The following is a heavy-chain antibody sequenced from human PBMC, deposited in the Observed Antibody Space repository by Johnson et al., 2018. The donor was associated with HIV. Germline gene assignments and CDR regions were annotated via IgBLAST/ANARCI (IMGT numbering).Heavy chain of an antibody. CDR2: INWNGGNT. J-gene: IGHJ3*02. Sequence: VQLVESRGGVVRPGGSLRLSCAASGFTFDDYGMSWVRQAPGKGLEWVYGINWNGGNTGYADSVKGRFTISRDNAKNSLYLQMNSLRAEDTAVYYCARDQDSGSHRRPGAFDIWGQGTMVTVSS. D-gene: IGHD1-26*01. CDR1: GFTFDDYG. CDR3: ARDQDSGSHRRPGAFDI. V-gene: IGHV3-20*04.